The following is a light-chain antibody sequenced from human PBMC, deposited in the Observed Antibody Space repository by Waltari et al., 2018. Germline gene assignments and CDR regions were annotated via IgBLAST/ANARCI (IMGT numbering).Light chain of an antibody. CDR2: EVS. CDR1: SHDVGGYGY. CDR3: SSHTATVPHV. V-gene: IGLV2-14*01. J-gene: IGLJ1*01. Sequence: QSALTQPASVSGSPGQSLTISCTRTSHDVGGYGYVSWYQQYPGKAPKLIMYEVSYRPSGISTRFSGSKSGNTASLTISGLQAEDEADYYCSSHTATVPHVFGTGTRVTVV.